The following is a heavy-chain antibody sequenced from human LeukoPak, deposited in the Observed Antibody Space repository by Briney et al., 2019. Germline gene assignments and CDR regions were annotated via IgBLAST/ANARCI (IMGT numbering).Heavy chain of an antibody. CDR3: ARESDYGDYEDWFDP. CDR2: ISAYNGNT. V-gene: IGHV1-18*01. D-gene: IGHD4-17*01. CDR1: GGTFSSYA. Sequence: ASVKVSCKASGGTFSSYAISWVRQAPGQGLEWVGWISAYNGNTNYAQKLQGRVTMTTDTSTSTAYMELRSLRSDDTAVYYCARESDYGDYEDWFDPWGQGTLVTVSS. J-gene: IGHJ5*02.